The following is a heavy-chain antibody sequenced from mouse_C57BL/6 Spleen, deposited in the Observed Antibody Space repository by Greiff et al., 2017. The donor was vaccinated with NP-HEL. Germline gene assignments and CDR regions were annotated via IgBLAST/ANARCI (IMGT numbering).Heavy chain of an antibody. CDR1: GYSITSGYY. D-gene: IGHD2-4*01. Sequence: ESGPGLVKPSQSLSLTCSVTGYSITSGYYWNWIRQFPGNKLEWMGYISYDGSNNYNPSLKNRISITRDTSKNQFFLKLNSVTTEDTATYYCARPYYDYSWYFDVWGTGTTVTVSS. CDR3: ARPYYDYSWYFDV. V-gene: IGHV3-6*01. J-gene: IGHJ1*03. CDR2: ISYDGSN.